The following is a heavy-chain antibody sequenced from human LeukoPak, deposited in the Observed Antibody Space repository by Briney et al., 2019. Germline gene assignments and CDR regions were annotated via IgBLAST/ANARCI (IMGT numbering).Heavy chain of an antibody. J-gene: IGHJ4*02. CDR2: IYYSGST. CDR1: GGSISSDY. Sequence: PSETLSLTCTVSGGSISSDYWSWIRQPPGKGLEWIGYIYYSGSTNYNPSLKSRVTISVDTSKNQFSLKLSSVTAADTAVYYCARVGNWNDVSYWGQGTLVTVSS. V-gene: IGHV4-59*12. CDR3: ARVGNWNDVSY. D-gene: IGHD1-1*01.